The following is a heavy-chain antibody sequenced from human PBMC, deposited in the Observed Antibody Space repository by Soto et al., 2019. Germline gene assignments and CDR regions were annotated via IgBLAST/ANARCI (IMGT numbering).Heavy chain of an antibody. CDR2: VYYSGRT. CDR3: ARVEGDGYNYNNWFDP. V-gene: IGHV4-59*01. Sequence: SETLSLTCSVLGGSLSSYYWSWIRQPPGKGLEWIGYVYYSGRTNYSPSLKSRVTISVDTSKNQFSLKLDSVTPADTAVYYCARVEGDGYNYNNWFDPWGRGTLVTVSS. J-gene: IGHJ5*02. D-gene: IGHD5-12*01. CDR1: GGSLSSYY.